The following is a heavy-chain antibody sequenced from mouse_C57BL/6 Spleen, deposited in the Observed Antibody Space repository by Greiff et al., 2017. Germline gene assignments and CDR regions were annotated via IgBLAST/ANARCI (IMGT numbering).Heavy chain of an antibody. D-gene: IGHD2-3*01. CDR2: IYPGDGDT. V-gene: IGHV1-82*01. CDR1: GYAFSSSW. Sequence: VKLMESGPELVKPGASVKISCKASGYAFSSSWMNWVKQRPGKGLEWIGRIYPGDGDTNYNGKFKGKATLTADKSSSTAYMQLSSLTSEDSAVYFCARGDDGYPYYAMDYWGQGTSVTVSS. J-gene: IGHJ4*01. CDR3: ARGDDGYPYYAMDY.